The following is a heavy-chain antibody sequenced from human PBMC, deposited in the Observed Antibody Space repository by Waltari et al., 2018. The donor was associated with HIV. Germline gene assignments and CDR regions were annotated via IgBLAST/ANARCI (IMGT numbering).Heavy chain of an antibody. CDR1: GFSISTYW. J-gene: IGHJ4*02. CDR2: INEDGNTI. Sequence: EVQLVESGGGSVQPGGSLRLSCAVPGFSISTYWRHWVRQTPGKGLVWVARINEDGNTIDHAGSVRGRFTISRDSAKNTLFLQMNSLRDEDTAMYYCVKDMFGEYDYWGQGALVTVSS. D-gene: IGHD3-10*02. CDR3: VKDMFGEYDY. V-gene: IGHV3-74*01.